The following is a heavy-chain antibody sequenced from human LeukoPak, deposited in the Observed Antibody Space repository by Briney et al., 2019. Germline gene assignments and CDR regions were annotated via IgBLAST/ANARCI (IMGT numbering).Heavy chain of an antibody. D-gene: IGHD3-9*01. CDR2: ISYDGSNK. CDR1: GFTFSSYG. J-gene: IGHJ5*02. V-gene: IGHV3-30*03. CDR3: ARDNYDILTGHNWFDP. Sequence: GGSLRLSCAASGFTFSSYGMHWVRQAPGKGLEWVAVISYDGSNKYYADSVKGRFTISRDNSKNTLYLQMNSLRAEDTAVYYCARDNYDILTGHNWFDPWGQGTLVTVSS.